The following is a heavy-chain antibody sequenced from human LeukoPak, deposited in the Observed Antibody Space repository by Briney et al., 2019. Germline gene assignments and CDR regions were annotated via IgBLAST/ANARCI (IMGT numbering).Heavy chain of an antibody. CDR1: GGSISSGGYS. CDR3: ASLDQGSYPAFDY. Sequence: MTSETLSLTCAVSGGSISSGGYSWSWIRQPPGKGLEWIGYIYHSGSTYYNPSLKSRVTISVDTSKNQFSLKLSSVTAADTAVYYCASLDQGSYPAFDYWGQGTLVTVSS. J-gene: IGHJ4*02. D-gene: IGHD1-26*01. CDR2: IYHSGST. V-gene: IGHV4-30-2*02.